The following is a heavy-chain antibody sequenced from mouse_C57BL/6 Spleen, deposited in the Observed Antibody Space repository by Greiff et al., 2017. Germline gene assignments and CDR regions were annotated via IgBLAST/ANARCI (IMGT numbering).Heavy chain of an antibody. V-gene: IGHV1-80*01. CDR2: IYTGDGDT. CDR3: ARENYGSSPPAWFAY. CDR1: GYAFSSYW. J-gene: IGHJ3*01. D-gene: IGHD1-1*01. Sequence: QVQLQQSGAELVKPGASVKISCKASGYAFSSYWMNWVKQRPGKGLEWIGQIYTGDGDTNYNGKFKGQATLTTDKSSSTAYMQLSSLTSEDSAVYFCARENYGSSPPAWFAYWGQGTLVTVSA.